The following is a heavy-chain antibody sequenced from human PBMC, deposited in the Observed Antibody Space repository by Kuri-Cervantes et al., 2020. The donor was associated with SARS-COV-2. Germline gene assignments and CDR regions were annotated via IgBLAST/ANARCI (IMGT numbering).Heavy chain of an antibody. D-gene: IGHD3-3*01. CDR3: ARDKAIFGADFDY. CDR2: IYYSGST. J-gene: IGHJ4*02. Sequence: SETLSLTCTVSGGSISSYYWSWIRQPPGKGLEWIGYIYYSGSTNYNPSLKSRVTISVDTSKNQFSLKLSSVTAADTAVYYCARDKAIFGADFDYWGQGTLVTVSS. V-gene: IGHV4-59*12. CDR1: GGSISSYY.